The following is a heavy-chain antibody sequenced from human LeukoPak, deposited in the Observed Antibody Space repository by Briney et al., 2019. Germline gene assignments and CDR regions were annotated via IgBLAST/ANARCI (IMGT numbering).Heavy chain of an antibody. CDR1: GGSISSGNYY. D-gene: IGHD3-16*02. CDR2: IYTSGST. CDR3: ARFTFGGVIVPS. V-gene: IGHV4-61*02. Sequence: SETLSLTCTVSGGSISSGNYYWSWIRQPAGKGLEWIGRIYTSGSTNYNPSLKSRVTISVDTSKNQFSLKLSSVTAADTAVYYCARFTFGGVIVPSWGQGTLVTVSS. J-gene: IGHJ4*02.